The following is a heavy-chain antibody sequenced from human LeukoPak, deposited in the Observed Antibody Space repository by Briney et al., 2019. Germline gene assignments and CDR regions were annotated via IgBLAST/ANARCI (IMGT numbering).Heavy chain of an antibody. D-gene: IGHD3-22*01. CDR3: ARVPGYDSSGYYLGGFDP. V-gene: IGHV4-4*07. J-gene: IGHJ5*02. Sequence: SETLSLTCTVSGGSISSCYWSWIRQPAGKGLEWIGRIYTSGSTNYNPSLKSRVTMSVDTSKNQFSLKLSSVTAADTAVYYCARVPGYDSSGYYLGGFDPWGQGTLVTVSS. CDR2: IYTSGST. CDR1: GGSISSCY.